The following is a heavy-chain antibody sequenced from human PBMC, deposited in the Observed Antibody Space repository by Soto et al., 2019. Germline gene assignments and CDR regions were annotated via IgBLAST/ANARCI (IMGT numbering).Heavy chain of an antibody. CDR2: TWYDGTNK. J-gene: IGHJ3*02. CDR1: GFPFSVYG. CDR3: ARPQGDYGDYLRAFDI. Sequence: QVQLVESGGGVVLPGGSLRISCAASGFPFSVYGMHWVRQAPGKGLEWVAVTWYDGTNKYYAESVKGRFIISRDNSKNTLYLQMNSLRDEDTAVYHCARPQGDYGDYLRAFDIWGPGTTVTVSS. D-gene: IGHD4-17*01. V-gene: IGHV3-33*01.